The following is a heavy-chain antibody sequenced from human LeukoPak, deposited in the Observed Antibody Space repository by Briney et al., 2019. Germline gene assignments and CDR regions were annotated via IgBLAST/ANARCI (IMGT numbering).Heavy chain of an antibody. CDR3: AGEKRGTAKD. CDR2: ISSGSSNI. CDR1: GSTFSSQS. V-gene: IGHV3-21*01. Sequence: GGSLRLSCAASGSTFSSQSMKWVRQAPGKGLEWVSYISSGSSNIQYADSVKGRFTISRDNAKNSLYLEINSLRAEDTAVYYFAGEKRGTAKDWGQGTLVPVS. J-gene: IGHJ4*02.